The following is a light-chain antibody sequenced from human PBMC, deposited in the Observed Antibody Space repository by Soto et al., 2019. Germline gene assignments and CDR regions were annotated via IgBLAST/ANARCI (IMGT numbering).Light chain of an antibody. CDR3: QRYNDGST. CDR1: QGISTY. V-gene: IGKV1-27*01. CDR2: AAS. J-gene: IGKJ1*01. Sequence: DIQMTQSPSSLSASVGDRVTITCRASQGISTYLAWYQQKPGRVPTLLISAASTLQSGVPSRFSGSGSGTDFTLTITSLQPEDVATYYCQRYNDGSTFGQGTKVEI.